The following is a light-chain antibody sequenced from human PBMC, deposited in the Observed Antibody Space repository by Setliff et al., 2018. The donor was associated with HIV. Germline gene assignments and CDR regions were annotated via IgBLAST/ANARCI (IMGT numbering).Light chain of an antibody. V-gene: IGLV2-14*03. CDR2: DVN. J-gene: IGLJ3*02. CDR1: SSDLDYYDF. CDR3: SSYTSSTVL. Sequence: QSALTQPASVSGPPGQSITISCTGTSSDLDYYDFVSWYQQHPGKAPKLMIYDVNNRPSGVSHRFSGSKSGNTASLTISGLQADDEADYYCSSYTSSTVLFGGGTKVTVL.